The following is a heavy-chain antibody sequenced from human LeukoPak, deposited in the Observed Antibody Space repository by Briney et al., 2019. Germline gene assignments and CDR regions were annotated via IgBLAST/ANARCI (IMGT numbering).Heavy chain of an antibody. CDR3: AREIAARPLYFDY. CDR2: IYYSGST. V-gene: IGHV4-39*07. J-gene: IGHJ4*02. Sequence: SETLSLTCTVSGGSISSSNYYWGWIRQPPGKGLEWIGSIYYSGSTYYNPSLKSRVTISVDTSKNQFSLELSSVTAADTAVYYCAREIAARPLYFDYWGQGALVTVSS. CDR1: GGSISSSNYY. D-gene: IGHD6-6*01.